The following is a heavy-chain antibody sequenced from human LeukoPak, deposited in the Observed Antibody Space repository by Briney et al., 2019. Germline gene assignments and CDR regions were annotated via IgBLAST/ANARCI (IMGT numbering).Heavy chain of an antibody. CDR3: ARVRWGGTKSFDY. J-gene: IGHJ4*02. D-gene: IGHD1-26*01. Sequence: SETLSLTCTVSGGSISSYYWSWIRQPPGKGLEWIGYIYYSGSTNYNPSLKSRVTISVDTSKNQFSLKLSSVTAADTAVYYCARVRWGGTKSFDYWGQGTLVTVSS. V-gene: IGHV4-59*08. CDR1: GGSISSYY. CDR2: IYYSGST.